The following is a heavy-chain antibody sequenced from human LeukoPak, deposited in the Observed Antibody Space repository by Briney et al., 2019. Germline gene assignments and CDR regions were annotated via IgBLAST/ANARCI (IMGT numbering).Heavy chain of an antibody. Sequence: SQTLSLTCTVSGGSTSSGSYYWSWIRQPAGKGLEWIGRIYTTGSTDYNPSLKSRVTISGDTSKNQFSLKLSSVTAADTAVYYCARGGDYSTNWYGEYFQYWGQGILVTVSS. V-gene: IGHV4-61*02. CDR2: IYTTGST. CDR1: GGSTSSGSYY. D-gene: IGHD6-13*01. J-gene: IGHJ1*01. CDR3: ARGGDYSTNWYGEYFQY.